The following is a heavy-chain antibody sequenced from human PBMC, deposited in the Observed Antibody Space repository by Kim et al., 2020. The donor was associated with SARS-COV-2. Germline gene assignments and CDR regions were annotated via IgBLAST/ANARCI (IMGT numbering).Heavy chain of an antibody. CDR1: GVAFSSYA. J-gene: IGHJ3*01. V-gene: IGHV3-23*01. CDR3: VKDDGSNYDVLDF. CDR2: VGDSGVAT. D-gene: IGHD4-4*01. Sequence: GGSLRLSCAASGVAFSSYAMSWVRQAPGKGLEWVAGVGDSGVATFYSDSVKGRFNISKDSSTRTLYLELNSMGVGDSAIYYCVKDDGSNYDVLDFWGQGTAVTVSS.